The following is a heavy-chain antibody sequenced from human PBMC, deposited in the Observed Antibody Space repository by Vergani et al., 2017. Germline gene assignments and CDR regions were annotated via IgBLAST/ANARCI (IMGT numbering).Heavy chain of an antibody. D-gene: IGHD1-26*01. CDR1: GGTFSSYT. CDR2: IIPILGIA. V-gene: IGHV1-69*08. Sequence: QVQLVQSGAEVKKPGSSVKVSCKASGGTFSSYTISWVRQAPGQGLEWMGRIIPILGIANYAQKFQGRVTIPPDKSTSTAYMELSSLKSEDTAVYYCARDPPGIVGVHWFDPWGQGTLVTVSS. CDR3: ARDPPGIVGVHWFDP. J-gene: IGHJ5*02.